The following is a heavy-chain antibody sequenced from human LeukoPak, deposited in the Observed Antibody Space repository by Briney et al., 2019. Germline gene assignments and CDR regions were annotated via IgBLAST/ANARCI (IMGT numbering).Heavy chain of an antibody. J-gene: IGHJ2*01. CDR2: IFHSGSI. CDR3: ARAPQPTSYGDYGKRYFDL. Sequence: SETLSLTCTVSGGSVSVGYYYWNWIRQPPGKGLEWIGYIFHSGSINNNPSLKSRVTISVDTSKNQFSLKLTSVTAADTAVYYCARAPQPTSYGDYGKRYFDLWGRGTLVTVSS. CDR1: GGSVSVGYYY. V-gene: IGHV4-61*01. D-gene: IGHD4-17*01.